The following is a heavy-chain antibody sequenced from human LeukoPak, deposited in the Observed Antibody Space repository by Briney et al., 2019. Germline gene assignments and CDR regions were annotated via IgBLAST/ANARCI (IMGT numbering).Heavy chain of an antibody. V-gene: IGHV3-21*01. Sequence: GGSLRLSCAASGFTFSSYSMNWVRQAPGKGLEWVSSISSSSSNIYYADSVKGRFTISRANAKNSLYLQMDSLRAEDTAVYYCARSNSYCSSTSCPPSSGYYYMDVWGKGTTVTVSS. CDR2: ISSSSSNI. D-gene: IGHD2-2*01. CDR1: GFTFSSYS. CDR3: ARSNSYCSSTSCPPSSGYYYMDV. J-gene: IGHJ6*03.